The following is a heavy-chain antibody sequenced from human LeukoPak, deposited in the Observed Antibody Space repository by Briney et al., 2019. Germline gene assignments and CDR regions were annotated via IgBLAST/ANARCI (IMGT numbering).Heavy chain of an antibody. D-gene: IGHD2-21*02. J-gene: IGHJ4*02. CDR2: ISSSGSTI. Sequence: GGSLRLSCAASGFTFSSYEMNWVHQAPGKGLEWVSYISSSGSTIYYADSVKGRYTISRDNAKNSLYLQMNSLKTEDTAVYYCTVDLGGDCRDWGQGTLVTVSS. CDR3: TVDLGGDCRD. CDR1: GFTFSSYE. V-gene: IGHV3-48*03.